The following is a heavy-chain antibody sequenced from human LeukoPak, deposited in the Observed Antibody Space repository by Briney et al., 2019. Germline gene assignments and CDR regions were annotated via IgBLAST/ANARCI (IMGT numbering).Heavy chain of an antibody. CDR1: GFTFSGYS. V-gene: IGHV3-21*01. CDR2: ISSSSSYT. Sequence: PGGSLRLSCAASGFTFSGYSINWVRQAPGKGLEWVSSISSSSSYTYYADSEKGRFTISRDNAKNSLYLQMNSLRAEDTAVYYCARGSGWENDYWGQGTLVTVSS. CDR3: ARGSGWENDY. J-gene: IGHJ4*02. D-gene: IGHD1-26*01.